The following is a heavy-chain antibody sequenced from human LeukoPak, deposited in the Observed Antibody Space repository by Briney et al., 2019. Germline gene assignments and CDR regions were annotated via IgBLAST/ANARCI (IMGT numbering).Heavy chain of an antibody. D-gene: IGHD2-2*01. CDR2: INQDGSDK. CDR3: AREGIVVVPAAMDDAFDI. V-gene: IGHV3-7*01. Sequence: GGSLRLSCAASGFTFSSYAMSWVRQVPGKGLEWVANINQDGSDKYYVDSVKGRFTISRDNAKNSLYLQMNSLRAEDTAVCYCAREGIVVVPAAMDDAFDIWGQGTMVTVSS. CDR1: GFTFSSYA. J-gene: IGHJ3*02.